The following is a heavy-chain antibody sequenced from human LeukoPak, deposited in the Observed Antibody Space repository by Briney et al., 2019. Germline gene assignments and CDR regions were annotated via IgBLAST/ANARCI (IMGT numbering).Heavy chain of an antibody. CDR2: FDPEDGET. CDR1: GSTLTELS. CDR3: ATRGITMVRGVVIGWFDP. Sequence: ASVKVSCKVSGSTLTELSMRWVRRAPGKGLEWMGGFDPEDGETIYAQKFQGRVTMTEDTSTDTAYMELSSLRSEDTAVYYCATRGITMVRGVVIGWFDPWGQGTLVTVSS. J-gene: IGHJ5*02. V-gene: IGHV1-24*01. D-gene: IGHD3-10*01.